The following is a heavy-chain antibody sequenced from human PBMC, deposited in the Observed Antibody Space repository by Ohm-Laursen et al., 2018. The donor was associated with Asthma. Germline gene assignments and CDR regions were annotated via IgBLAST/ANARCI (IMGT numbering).Heavy chain of an antibody. CDR1: GFTFRNYA. Sequence: SLRLSCAASGFTFRNYAMTWVRQAPGKGLEWVSTISLGGGGTYFADSVRGRFTISRDNSNNMLCLHMNSLRADDTAVYYCAKDEYSTTLGVGAFDFWGQGTMVTVSS. D-gene: IGHD6-13*01. CDR2: ISLGGGGT. J-gene: IGHJ3*01. CDR3: AKDEYSTTLGVGAFDF. V-gene: IGHV3-23*01.